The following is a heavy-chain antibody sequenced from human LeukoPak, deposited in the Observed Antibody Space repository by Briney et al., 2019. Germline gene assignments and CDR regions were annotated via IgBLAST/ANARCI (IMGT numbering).Heavy chain of an antibody. Sequence: PSETLSLTCAVYGGSFSGYYWSWIRQPPGKGLEWIGEINHSGSTNYNPSLKSRVTISVDTSKNQFSLKLSSVTAADTAVYYCARGLWDVGSTSQSGYSDYWGQGTLVTVSS. CDR2: INHSGST. V-gene: IGHV4-34*01. J-gene: IGHJ4*02. D-gene: IGHD2-2*01. CDR1: GGSFSGYY. CDR3: ARGLWDVGSTSQSGYSDY.